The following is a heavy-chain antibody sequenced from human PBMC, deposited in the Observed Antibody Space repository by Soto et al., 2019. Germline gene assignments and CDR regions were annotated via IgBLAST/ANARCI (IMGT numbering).Heavy chain of an antibody. V-gene: IGHV3-7*05. CDR3: AAWSRSNWFEY. CDR2: IKYDDSET. J-gene: IGHJ4*02. D-gene: IGHD6-13*01. Sequence: EVQLVESGGGLVQPGGSLRLSCVGSGFIFSSHWMGWVRQSPVRGLEWVANIKYDDSETPYMDFAKGRFTISRDNAKNSLYLQMTSLRVEDTAVYYCAAWSRSNWFEYWGQGTLVTVSS. CDR1: GFIFSSHW.